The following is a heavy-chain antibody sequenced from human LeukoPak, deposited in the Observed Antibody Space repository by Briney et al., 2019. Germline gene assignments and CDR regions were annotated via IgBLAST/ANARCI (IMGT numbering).Heavy chain of an antibody. CDR3: AGLGYSGYGPRSRFDN. V-gene: IGHV1-46*01. D-gene: IGHD5-12*01. CDR2: INPSGGST. J-gene: IGHJ4*02. Sequence: ASVNVSCKASGYTFTSYYMHWVRQAPGQGLEWMGIINPSGGSTSYAQKFQGRVTMTRDTSTSTVYMELSSLRSEDTAVYYCAGLGYSGYGPRSRFDNWGQGTLITVST. CDR1: GYTFTSYY.